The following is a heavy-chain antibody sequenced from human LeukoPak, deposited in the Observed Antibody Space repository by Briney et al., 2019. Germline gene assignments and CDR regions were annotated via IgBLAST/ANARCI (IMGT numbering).Heavy chain of an antibody. CDR3: ARSRGYNWNDPDRYFDY. CDR2: IYYSGST. V-gene: IGHV4-59*01. Sequence: SETLSLTCTVSGGSISSYYWSWIRQPPGKGLEWLGYIYYSGSTNYNPSLKSRVTISVDTSKNQFSLKLSSVTAADTAVYYCARSRGYNWNDPDRYFDYWGQGTLVTVSS. J-gene: IGHJ4*02. CDR1: GGSISSYY. D-gene: IGHD1-20*01.